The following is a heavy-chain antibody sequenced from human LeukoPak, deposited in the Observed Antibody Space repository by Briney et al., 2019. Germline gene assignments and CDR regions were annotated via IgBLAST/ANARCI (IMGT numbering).Heavy chain of an antibody. CDR2: IKQDGSEK. Sequence: GGSLRLSCAASGFTFSSYAMSWVRQAPGKGLEWVANIKQDGSEKHYVDSVKGRFTISRDNAKKSLYLQINSLRAEDTAVYYCARDWGAYYHFFDYWGQGTLVTVSS. D-gene: IGHD3-22*01. J-gene: IGHJ4*02. V-gene: IGHV3-7*01. CDR1: GFTFSSYA. CDR3: ARDWGAYYHFFDY.